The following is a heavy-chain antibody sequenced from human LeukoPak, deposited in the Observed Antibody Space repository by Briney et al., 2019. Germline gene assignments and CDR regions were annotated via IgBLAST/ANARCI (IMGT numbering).Heavy chain of an antibody. D-gene: IGHD3-10*01. V-gene: IGHV4-34*01. CDR2: INHSGRT. CDR3: ARGAPYYYGSGSYTRYFQH. J-gene: IGHJ1*01. CDR1: GGSFSGYY. Sequence: SETLSLTCAVYGGSFSGYYWSWLRQPPGKGLEWLGEINHSGRTNYNTSRKSRVTISEETSKKQFSLKLRSVTAADTAVYYCARGAPYYYGSGSYTRYFQHWGQGTLVTVSS.